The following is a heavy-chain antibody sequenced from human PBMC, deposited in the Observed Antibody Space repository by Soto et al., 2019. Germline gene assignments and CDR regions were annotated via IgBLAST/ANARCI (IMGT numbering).Heavy chain of an antibody. J-gene: IGHJ4*02. CDR2: IVPIYRTA. Sequence: SVKVSCKASGGTFSSYRINWVRQAPGQGLEWVGGIVPIYRTADYAQKFQGRVTITADESARTSYMELRSLKFQDTAVYYCVRDSGAKLSSSWGQGTLVTVAS. CDR1: GGTFSSYR. CDR3: VRDSGAKLSSS. V-gene: IGHV1-69*13. D-gene: IGHD6-13*01.